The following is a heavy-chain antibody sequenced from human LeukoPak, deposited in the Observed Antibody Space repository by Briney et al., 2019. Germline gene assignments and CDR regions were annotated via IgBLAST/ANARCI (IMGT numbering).Heavy chain of an antibody. CDR1: GFTFSSYG. CDR3: AKEGNYALPSWFDP. D-gene: IGHD1-7*01. CDR2: IRYDGSNK. J-gene: IGHJ5*02. Sequence: GGSRRLSCAASGFTFSSYGMHWVRQAPGKGLEWVAFIRYDGSNKYYADSVKGRFTISRDNSKNTLYLQMSSLRAEDTAVYYCAKEGNYALPSWFDPWGQGTLVTVSS. V-gene: IGHV3-30*02.